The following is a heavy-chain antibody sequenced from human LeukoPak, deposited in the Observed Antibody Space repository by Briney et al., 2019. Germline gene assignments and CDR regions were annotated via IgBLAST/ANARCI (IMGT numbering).Heavy chain of an antibody. Sequence: ASVKDSCMDSRYTSSVCNGYSVRAATGQGLEWMGWMNPNSGNTGYGQSFQGRITMTRDISIGTAYMELSNLTSEQTGTYYPTSGSGGRLDNWGQGTLVTVSA. V-gene: IGHV1-8*01. CDR2: MNPNSGNT. CDR1: RYTSSVCN. D-gene: IGHD3-10*01. CDR3: TSGSGGRLDN. J-gene: IGHJ4*01.